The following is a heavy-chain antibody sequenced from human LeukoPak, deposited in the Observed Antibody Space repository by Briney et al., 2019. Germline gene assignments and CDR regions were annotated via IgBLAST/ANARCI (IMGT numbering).Heavy chain of an antibody. V-gene: IGHV3-21*06. Sequence: GGSLRPSCTASGLTFSTSGFNWVRQAPGKGLEWVASIGPTGSDRYHADSIKGRFTISGDNANNFLYLQMNSLRAEDTAVYYCATETNGRHYDYWGQGTLLTVSS. CDR3: ATETNGRHYDY. CDR2: IGPTGSDR. CDR1: GLTFSTSG. J-gene: IGHJ4*02. D-gene: IGHD1-14*01.